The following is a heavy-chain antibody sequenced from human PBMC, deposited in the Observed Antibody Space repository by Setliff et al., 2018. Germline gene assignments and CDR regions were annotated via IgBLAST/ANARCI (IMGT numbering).Heavy chain of an antibody. CDR2: IYYSGSTS. Sequence: SETLSLTCTVSGGSICSGGYYWSWIRQHPGKGLEWIGYIYYSGSTSYYNPSLKSRVTISVDTSKNQFSLKLSSVTAADTAVYYCARGRAGHSGHWGQGTLVTVSS. J-gene: IGHJ4*02. CDR3: ARGRAGHSGH. D-gene: IGHD6-19*01. CDR1: GGSICSGGYY. V-gene: IGHV4-31*03.